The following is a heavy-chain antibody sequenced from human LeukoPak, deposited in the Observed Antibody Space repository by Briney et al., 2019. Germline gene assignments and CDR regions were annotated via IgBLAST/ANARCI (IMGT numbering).Heavy chain of an antibody. V-gene: IGHV3-23*01. D-gene: IGHD3-9*01. CDR3: AKDYLYDILTGLIDY. J-gene: IGHJ4*02. Sequence: PGGSLRLSCAASGFTFSSYAMSWVRQAPGRGLEWVSAISGSGGSTYYADSVKGRFTISRDNSKNTLYLQMNSLRAEDTAVYYCAKDYLYDILTGLIDYWGQGTLVTVSS. CDR1: GFTFSSYA. CDR2: ISGSGGST.